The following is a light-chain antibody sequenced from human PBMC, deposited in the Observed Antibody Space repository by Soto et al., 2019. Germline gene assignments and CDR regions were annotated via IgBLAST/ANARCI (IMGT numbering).Light chain of an antibody. CDR3: QQYETFSGT. V-gene: IGKV1-5*01. CDR2: DAS. Sequence: DIQLTQSPSSLSASVGDRVTITCRASQSISTWLAWYQQKPGKAPKLVIYDASTLQRWVPSRFSGGGSGTQFTLTISSLQPEDFATYYCQQYETFSGTFGQGTKVDIK. J-gene: IGKJ1*01. CDR1: QSISTW.